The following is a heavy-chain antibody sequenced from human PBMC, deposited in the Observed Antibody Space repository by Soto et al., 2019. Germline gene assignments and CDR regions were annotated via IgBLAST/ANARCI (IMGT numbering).Heavy chain of an antibody. CDR1: GYTFTSYG. J-gene: IGHJ5*02. Sequence: QVQLVQSGAEVKKPGASVKVSCKASGYTFTSYGISWVRQAPGQGLEWMGWISAYNGNTNYAQKLQGRVTMTTDTSTSTAYMELRSLRADDTAVYYCARVSEYDDSSGSPIFWFDPWGQGTLVTVSS. D-gene: IGHD3-22*01. CDR3: ARVSEYDDSSGSPIFWFDP. V-gene: IGHV1-18*01. CDR2: ISAYNGNT.